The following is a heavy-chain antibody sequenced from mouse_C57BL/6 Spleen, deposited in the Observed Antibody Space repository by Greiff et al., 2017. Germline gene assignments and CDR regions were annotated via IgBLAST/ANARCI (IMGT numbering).Heavy chain of an antibody. CDR3: ARSGGYDQGYYFDY. J-gene: IGHJ2*01. CDR2: IYPGDGDT. D-gene: IGHD2-2*01. CDR1: GYAFSSYW. V-gene: IGHV1-80*01. Sequence: QVQLQQSGAELVKPGASVKISCKASGYAFSSYWMNWVKQRPGKGLEWIGQIYPGDGDTNYNGKFKGKATLTADKSSSPAYMQLSSLTSEDSAVYVCARSGGYDQGYYFDYWGQGTTLTVSS.